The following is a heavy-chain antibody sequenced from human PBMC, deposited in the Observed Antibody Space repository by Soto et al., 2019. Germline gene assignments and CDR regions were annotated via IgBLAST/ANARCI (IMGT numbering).Heavy chain of an antibody. CDR3: ARDKSGSVLRYFDWYLDY. J-gene: IGHJ4*02. CDR2: ISSNGGST. CDR1: GFTFSSYA. D-gene: IGHD3-9*01. Sequence: GGSLRLSCAASGFTFSSYAMHWVRQAPGKGLEYVSAISSNGGSTYYANSVKGRFTISRDNSKNTLYLQMGSLRAEDMAVYYCARDKSGSVLRYFDWYLDYWGQGT. V-gene: IGHV3-64*01.